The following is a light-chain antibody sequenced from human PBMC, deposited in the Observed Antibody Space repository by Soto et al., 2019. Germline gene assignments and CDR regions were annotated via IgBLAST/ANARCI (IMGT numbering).Light chain of an antibody. CDR1: SSNIGSNT. CDR3: AAWDDSLNAFYV. CDR2: SNN. J-gene: IGLJ1*01. V-gene: IGLV1-44*01. Sequence: QSVLTQPPSASGTPGQRVTISCSGSSSNIGSNTVNWYQQLPGTAPKLLIYSNNQRPSGVPARFSGSKSGTSASLAISGLQSEDEADYYCAAWDDSLNAFYVFGTGTKLTVL.